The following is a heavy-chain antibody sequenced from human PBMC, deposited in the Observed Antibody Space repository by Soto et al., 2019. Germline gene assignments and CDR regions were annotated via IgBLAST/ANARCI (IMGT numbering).Heavy chain of an antibody. J-gene: IGHJ1*01. V-gene: IGHV1-18*01. CDR2: ISAKNGNT. CDR1: GYRIATRA. Sequence: GYRIATRARRSPHHAPEKGLEWVGWISAKNGNTKYSQKFQGRVSLTTETSASTAYMGLRSLRSDDTAVYYCARSEPFDIYAITPLAFWGQGTLVPVSS. D-gene: IGHD3-9*01. CDR3: ARSEPFDIYAITPLAF.